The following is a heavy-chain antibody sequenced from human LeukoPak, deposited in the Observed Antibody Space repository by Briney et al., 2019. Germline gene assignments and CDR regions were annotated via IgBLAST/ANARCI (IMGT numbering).Heavy chain of an antibody. CDR1: GGSITTGSYF. V-gene: IGHV4-39*07. J-gene: IGHJ4*02. D-gene: IGHD3-22*01. Sequence: PSETLSLTCTVSGGSITTGSYFWGWIRQPPGKGLEWIASMYYSGSTYYNPSLKSRVTISVDTSKNQFSLKLTSVTAADTAVYYCARGPPYIHYYDSSGGPSDYWGQGTLVTVSS. CDR2: MYYSGST. CDR3: ARGPPYIHYYDSSGGPSDY.